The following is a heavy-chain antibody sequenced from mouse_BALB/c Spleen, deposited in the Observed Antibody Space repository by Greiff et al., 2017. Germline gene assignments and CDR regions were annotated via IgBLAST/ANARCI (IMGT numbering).Heavy chain of an antibody. Sequence: QVQLQQSGAELVRPGTSVKVSCKASGYAFTNYLIEWVKQRPGQGLEWIGVINPGSGGTNYNEKFKGKATLTADKSSSTAYMQLSSLTSDDSAVYFCARGGGTYFDYWGQGTTLTVSS. CDR3: ARGGGTYFDY. J-gene: IGHJ2*01. V-gene: IGHV1-54*03. CDR1: GYAFTNYL. D-gene: IGHD3-3*01. CDR2: INPGSGGT.